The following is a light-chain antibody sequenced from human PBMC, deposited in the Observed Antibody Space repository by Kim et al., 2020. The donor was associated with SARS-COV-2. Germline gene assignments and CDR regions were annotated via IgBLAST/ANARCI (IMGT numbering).Light chain of an antibody. CDR2: DVS. CDR1: RSDVGGYNY. CDR3: CSYAGSNDLV. V-gene: IGLV2-11*03. Sequence: GQANTVSCTGTRSDVGGYNYVTWYQQHPGKAPKGIIYDVSKRPSGIPDRFSGSKSGNTASLTISGLQTEDEGDYHCCSYAGSNDLVFGGGTKVTVL. J-gene: IGLJ2*01.